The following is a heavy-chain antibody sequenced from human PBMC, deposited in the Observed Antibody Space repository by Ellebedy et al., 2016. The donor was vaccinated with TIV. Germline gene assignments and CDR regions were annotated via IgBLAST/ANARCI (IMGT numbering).Heavy chain of an antibody. CDR1: GFTFSDSY. D-gene: IGHD6-19*01. Sequence: GESLKISCAASGFTFSDSYMSWIRQPPGKGLAWVSYISGSRSYKNYADSVKGRFTISRDNDKNSLYLQMNSLRAEDTAVYYCAREGIGSGWYYYGMDVWGQGTTVTVSS. J-gene: IGHJ6*02. CDR2: ISGSRSYK. CDR3: AREGIGSGWYYYGMDV. V-gene: IGHV3-11*06.